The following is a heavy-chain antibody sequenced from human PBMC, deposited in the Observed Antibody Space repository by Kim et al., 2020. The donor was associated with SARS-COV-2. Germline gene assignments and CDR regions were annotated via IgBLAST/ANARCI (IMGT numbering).Heavy chain of an antibody. D-gene: IGHD2-15*01. Sequence: ASVKVSCKASGYTFTSYGISWVRQAPGQGLEWMGWISAYNGNTNYAQKLQGRVTMTTDTSTSTAYMELRSLRSDDTAVYYCARDPLTHGDPGTFDIWGQGTMVTVSS. V-gene: IGHV1-18*01. CDR3: ARDPLTHGDPGTFDI. CDR1: GYTFTSYG. J-gene: IGHJ3*02. CDR2: ISAYNGNT.